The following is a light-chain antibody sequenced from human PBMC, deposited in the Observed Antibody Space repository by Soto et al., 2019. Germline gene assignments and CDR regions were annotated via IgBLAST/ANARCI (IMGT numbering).Light chain of an antibody. CDR3: QHYSSQT. CDR2: GAS. Sequence: EVVVTQSPCTLSLSTGERATLSCRASQSVSSNYLAWYQQRPGQAPRLLIYGASSRATGIPDRFSGSGSGTDFTLTISRLEPEDSAVYFCQHYSSQTFGQGAKVDI. CDR1: QSVSSNY. V-gene: IGKV3-20*01. J-gene: IGKJ1*01.